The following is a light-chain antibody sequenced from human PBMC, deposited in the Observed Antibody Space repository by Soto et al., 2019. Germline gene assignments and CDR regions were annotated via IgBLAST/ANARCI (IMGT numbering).Light chain of an antibody. J-gene: IGLJ2*01. CDR3: SSYTGTSTLV. Sequence: QSALTQPASVSGSPGQSITISCTGTNSDVGDYDYVSWYQQQPGKAPQLMIYDVSDRPSGVPNRFSGSKSGNTASLTISGLQAEDEADYYCSSYTGTSTLVFGGGTRLTVL. CDR2: DVS. CDR1: NSDVGDYDY. V-gene: IGLV2-14*01.